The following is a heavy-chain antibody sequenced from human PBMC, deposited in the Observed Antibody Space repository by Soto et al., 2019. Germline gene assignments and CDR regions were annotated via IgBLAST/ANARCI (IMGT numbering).Heavy chain of an antibody. V-gene: IGHV1-69*13. Sequence: PVNLSCKASVGTFSSYAISWLRQAPRQGLEWMGGIIPIFGTANYAQKFQGRVTITADESTSTAYMELSSLRSEDTAVYYCATRPVVVTSCWYFDLWGRGTLVTVSS. D-gene: IGHD3-22*01. CDR2: IIPIFGTA. CDR3: ATRPVVVTSCWYFDL. J-gene: IGHJ2*01. CDR1: VGTFSSYA.